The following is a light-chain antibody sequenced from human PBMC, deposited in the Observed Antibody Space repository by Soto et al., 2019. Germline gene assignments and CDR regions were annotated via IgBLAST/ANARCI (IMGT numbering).Light chain of an antibody. Sequence: EIVLTQSPGTLSLSPGERATLSCRASQSVRNSYLAWYQQKPGQAPRLLMSGASSRSTGIPDRFSGNGSGTDFTLTISSLEPEDFAVYYCQPYGNSPEITFGQGTRLEIK. CDR2: GAS. J-gene: IGKJ5*01. CDR3: QPYGNSPEIT. V-gene: IGKV3-20*01. CDR1: QSVRNSY.